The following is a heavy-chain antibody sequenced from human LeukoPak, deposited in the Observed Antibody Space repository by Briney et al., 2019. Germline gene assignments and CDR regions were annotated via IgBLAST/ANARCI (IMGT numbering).Heavy chain of an antibody. V-gene: IGHV1-46*01. Sequence: GASVKVSCKASAYTFSTYLLHWVRQAPGQGPEWMGIIDPSGGSTGYAQKFQGRVTMTRDTSTSTVYMELSSLRSEDTAVYYCARDLGLRGVTNWFDPWGQGTLVTVSS. CDR3: ARDLGLRGVTNWFDP. J-gene: IGHJ5*02. D-gene: IGHD3-10*01. CDR2: IDPSGGST. CDR1: AYTFSTYL.